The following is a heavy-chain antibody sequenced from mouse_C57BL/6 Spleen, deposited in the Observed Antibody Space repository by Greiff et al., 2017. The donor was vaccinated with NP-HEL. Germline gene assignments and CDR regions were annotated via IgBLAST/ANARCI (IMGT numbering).Heavy chain of an antibody. D-gene: IGHD1-1*01. CDR1: GYTFTDYE. Sequence: QVQLKESGAELVRPGASVTLSCKASGYTFTDYEMHWVKQTPVHGLEWIGAIDPETGGTAYNQKFKGKAILTADKSSSTAYMELRSLTSEDSAVYYCTREEPYYYGSSYLFAYWGQGTLVTVSA. V-gene: IGHV1-15*01. J-gene: IGHJ3*01. CDR3: TREEPYYYGSSYLFAY. CDR2: IDPETGGT.